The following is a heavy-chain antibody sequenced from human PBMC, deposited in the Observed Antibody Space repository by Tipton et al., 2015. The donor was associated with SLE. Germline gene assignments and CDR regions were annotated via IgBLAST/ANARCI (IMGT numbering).Heavy chain of an antibody. V-gene: IGHV4-34*01. J-gene: IGHJ3*02. CDR3: AISPEAVAGDAAFDI. CDR2: INHSGST. D-gene: IGHD6-19*01. CDR1: GGSFSGYY. Sequence: TLSLTCAVYGGSFSGYYWSWIRQPPGKELEWIGEINHSGSTNYNPSLKSRVTTSVDTSKNPFSLKLSSVTAADTAVYYCAISPEAVAGDAAFDIWGQGTMVTVSS.